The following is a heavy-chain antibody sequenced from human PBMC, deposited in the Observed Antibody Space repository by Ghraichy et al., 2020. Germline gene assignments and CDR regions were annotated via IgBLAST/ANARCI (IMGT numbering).Heavy chain of an antibody. CDR1: GGSVSSGSYY. V-gene: IGHV4-61*01. Sequence: SETLSLTCTVSGGSVSSGSYYWSWIRQPPGKGLEWIGSVYYRGSTNYNPSLKSRVTISVDTSKNQFSLKLRSVTAADTAMYYCARETRLYDFYYYYMDVWGKGTTVTVSS. CDR3: ARETRLYDFYYYYMDV. CDR2: VYYRGST. D-gene: IGHD5/OR15-5a*01. J-gene: IGHJ6*03.